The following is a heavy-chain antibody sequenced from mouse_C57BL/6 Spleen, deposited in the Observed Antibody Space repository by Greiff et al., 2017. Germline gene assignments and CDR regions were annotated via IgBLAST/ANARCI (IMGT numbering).Heavy chain of an antibody. CDR2: MYPGDGDT. CDR3: ARKTVYDGYSWFAY. Sequence: VQLQESGAELVKPGASVKISCKASGYAFSSYWMNWVKQRPGKGLEWIGQMYPGDGDTNYNGKFKGKATLTADKSSSTAYMQLSSLTSEDSAVYFCARKTVYDGYSWFAYWGQGTLVTVSA. J-gene: IGHJ3*01. D-gene: IGHD2-3*01. CDR1: GYAFSSYW. V-gene: IGHV1-80*01.